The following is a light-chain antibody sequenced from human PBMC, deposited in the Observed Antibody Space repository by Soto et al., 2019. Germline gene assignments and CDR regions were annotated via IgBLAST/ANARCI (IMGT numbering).Light chain of an antibody. Sequence: DIVMTQSPDSLAVSLGERATINCKSSQSVLYRSTNKNYLAWYQQKPGQAPKLLIYWASTRESGVPDRFSGSGSGTDFTLTISSLQAEDVAVYYCQQNYDTPRTFGQGTKVEIK. CDR3: QQNYDTPRT. J-gene: IGKJ1*01. CDR2: WAS. V-gene: IGKV4-1*01. CDR1: QSVLYRSTNKNY.